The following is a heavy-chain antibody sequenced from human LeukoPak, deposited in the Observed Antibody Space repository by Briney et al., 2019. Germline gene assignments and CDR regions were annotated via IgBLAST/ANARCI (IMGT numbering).Heavy chain of an antibody. CDR2: ITSDGSDT. V-gene: IGHV3-74*01. CDR3: ATGGQQYYDY. D-gene: IGHD1/OR15-1a*01. CDR1: GLTFRNYW. J-gene: IGHJ4*02. Sequence: GGSLRLSCSASGLTFRNYWMHWVRQAPGKGLMWLSRITSDGSDTIYADSGKGRFTISRDNAKNTVYLQMNSLNAEDTAVYYCATGGQQYYDYWGQGTLVTVSS.